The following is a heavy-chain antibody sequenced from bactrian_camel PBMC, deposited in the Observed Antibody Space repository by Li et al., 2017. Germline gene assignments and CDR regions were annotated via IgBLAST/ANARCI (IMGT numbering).Heavy chain of an antibody. J-gene: IGHJ4*01. CDR2: INSRSGNT. CDR1: GFTFSSYA. Sequence: VQLVESGGDLVQPGGSLRLSCAAAGFTFSSYAMSWVRQVPWKGLEWVSGINSRSGNTYYADSVKGRFTIARDNAKNTLYLQMNSLKTEDTAMYYCAALRPPCTVYSGADYKGQGTQVTVS. D-gene: IGHD2*01. V-gene: IGHV3S31*01.